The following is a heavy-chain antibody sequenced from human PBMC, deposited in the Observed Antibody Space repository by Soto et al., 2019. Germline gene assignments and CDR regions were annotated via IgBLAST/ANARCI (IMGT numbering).Heavy chain of an antibody. CDR2: IIPIFGTA. J-gene: IGHJ2*01. V-gene: IGHV1-69*12. CDR1: GGTFSSYT. Sequence: QVQLVQSGAEVKKPGSSVTVSCKASGGTFSSYTISWVRQAPGQGLEWMGGIIPIFGTANYAQKFQGRVTITADESTSTAYIDLSSLRSEDTAVYYCARGNHRWLQLWYFDLWGRGTLVTVSS. CDR3: ARGNHRWLQLWYFDL. D-gene: IGHD5-12*01.